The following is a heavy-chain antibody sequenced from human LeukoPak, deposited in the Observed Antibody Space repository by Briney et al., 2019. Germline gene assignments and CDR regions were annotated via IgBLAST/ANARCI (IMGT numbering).Heavy chain of an antibody. CDR3: ARHVTPPPLRYFDWLLLPFDP. J-gene: IGHJ5*02. D-gene: IGHD3-9*01. V-gene: IGHV4-34*01. CDR2: INHSGST. Sequence: SETLSLTYAVYGGSFSGYYWSWIRQPPGKGLEWIGEINHSGSTNYNPSLKSRVTISVDTSKNQFSLKLSSVTAADTAVYYCARHVTPPPLRYFDWLLLPFDPWGQGTLVTVSS. CDR1: GGSFSGYY.